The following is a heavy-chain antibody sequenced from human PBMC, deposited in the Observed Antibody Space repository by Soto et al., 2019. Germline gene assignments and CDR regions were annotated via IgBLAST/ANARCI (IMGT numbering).Heavy chain of an antibody. Sequence: GESLKISCKGSGYSFTSYWIGWVRQMPGKGLEWMGIIYPGDSDTRYSPSFQGQVTISADKSISTAYLQWSSLKASDTAMYYCARLKLIAAAGNNAFDIWGQGTMVTVSS. D-gene: IGHD6-13*01. J-gene: IGHJ3*02. V-gene: IGHV5-51*01. CDR1: GYSFTSYW. CDR3: ARLKLIAAAGNNAFDI. CDR2: IYPGDSDT.